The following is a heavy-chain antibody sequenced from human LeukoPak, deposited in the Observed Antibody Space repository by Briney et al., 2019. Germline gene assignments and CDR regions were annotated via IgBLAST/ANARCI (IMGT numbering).Heavy chain of an antibody. CDR3: ARSVGDDLGYSSSWSWYYGMDV. J-gene: IGHJ6*02. V-gene: IGHV1-2*02. CDR1: GYTFTGCY. CDR2: INPNSGGT. Sequence: ASVKVSCKASGYTFTGCYVHWVRQAPGQGLEWMGWINPNSGGTNYAQKFQGRVTMTRDTSISTACMELSRLRSDDTAVYYCARSVGDDLGYSSSWSWYYGMDVWGQGTTVTVSS. D-gene: IGHD6-13*01.